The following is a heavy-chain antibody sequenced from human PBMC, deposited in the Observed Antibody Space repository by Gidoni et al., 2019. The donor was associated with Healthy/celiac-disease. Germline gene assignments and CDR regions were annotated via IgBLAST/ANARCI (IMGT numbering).Heavy chain of an antibody. V-gene: IGHV4-39*01. J-gene: IGHJ4*02. D-gene: IGHD4-17*01. CDR1: GGSISSSSYY. Sequence: QLQLQESGPGLVQPSETLSLTCTVSGGSISSSSYYWGWIRQPPGKGLEWIGSIYYSGSTYYNPSLKSRVTISVDTSKNQFSLKLSSVTAADTAVYYCAGFLTDYGDFYNMDYWGQGTLVTVSS. CDR2: IYYSGST. CDR3: AGFLTDYGDFYNMDY.